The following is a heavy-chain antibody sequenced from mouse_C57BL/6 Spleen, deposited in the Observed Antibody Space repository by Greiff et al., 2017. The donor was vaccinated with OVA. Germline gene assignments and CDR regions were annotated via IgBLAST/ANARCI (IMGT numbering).Heavy chain of an antibody. CDR3: ARHAGGGYYFDY. CDR2: ISGGGGNT. J-gene: IGHJ2*01. Sequence: EVQGVESGGGLVKPGGSLKLSCAASGFTFSSYTMSWVRQTPEKRLEWVATISGGGGNTYYPDSVKGRFTISRDNAKNTLYLQMSSLRSEDTALYYCARHAGGGYYFDYWGQGTTLTVSS. CDR1: GFTFSSYT. V-gene: IGHV5-9*01.